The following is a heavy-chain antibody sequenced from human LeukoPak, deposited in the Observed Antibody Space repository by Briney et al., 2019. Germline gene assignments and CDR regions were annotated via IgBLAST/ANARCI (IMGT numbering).Heavy chain of an antibody. Sequence: ASVKVACKASGYTFTDYYMHWVRQAPGQGLEWMGWINPNSDGINNYAHKFQGRVTMTRDTSISTAYMELSGLTSDDTAQYYCGRDVGRRLYDSLGYVDKWGPGTLVIVSS. CDR2: INPNSDGI. V-gene: IGHV1-2*07. D-gene: IGHD3-22*01. CDR3: GRDVGRRLYDSLGYVDK. CDR1: GYTFTDYY. J-gene: IGHJ4*02.